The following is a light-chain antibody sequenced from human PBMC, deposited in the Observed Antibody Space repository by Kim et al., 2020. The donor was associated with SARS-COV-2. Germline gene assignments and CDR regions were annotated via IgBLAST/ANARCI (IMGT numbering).Light chain of an antibody. J-gene: IGKJ4*01. V-gene: IGKV4-1*01. CDR3: QQYYSTPLT. CDR1: QSVLYTSNNKNY. Sequence: ATINCKSSQSVLYTSNNKNYLAWYQQKPGQPPKLLIYWASTRESGVPDRFSGSGSGTDFTLTISSLQAEDVAVYYCQQYYSTPLTFGGGTKVDIK. CDR2: WAS.